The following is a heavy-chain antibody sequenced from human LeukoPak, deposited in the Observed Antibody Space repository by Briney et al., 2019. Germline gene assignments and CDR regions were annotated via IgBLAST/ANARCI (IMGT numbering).Heavy chain of an antibody. CDR3: ARWGGDCSGGSCYPTDSYYYYGMDV. D-gene: IGHD2-15*01. CDR2: IYTSGST. J-gene: IGHJ6*02. Sequence: SETLSLTCTVSGGSISSYYWSWIRQPAGKGLEWIGRIYTSGSTNYNLSLKSRVTMSVDTSKNQFSLKLSSVTAADTAVYYCARWGGDCSGGSCYPTDSYYYYGMDVWGQGTTVTVSS. V-gene: IGHV4-4*07. CDR1: GGSISSYY.